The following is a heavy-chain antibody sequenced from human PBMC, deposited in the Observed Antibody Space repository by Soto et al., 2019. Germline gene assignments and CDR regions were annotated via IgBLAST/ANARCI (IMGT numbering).Heavy chain of an antibody. J-gene: IGHJ4*02. CDR3: AKDKVLRYFDWSFDY. Sequence: GGSLSLSCAASGFTFSSYAMSWVRQAPGKGLEWVSAISGSGGSTYYADSVKGRFTISRDNSKNTLYLQMNSLRAEDTAVYYCAKDKVLRYFDWSFDYWGQGTLVTVSS. CDR2: ISGSGGST. V-gene: IGHV3-23*01. D-gene: IGHD3-9*01. CDR1: GFTFSSYA.